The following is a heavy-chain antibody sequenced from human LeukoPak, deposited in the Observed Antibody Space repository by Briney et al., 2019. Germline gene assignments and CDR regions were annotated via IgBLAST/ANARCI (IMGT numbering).Heavy chain of an antibody. J-gene: IGHJ4*02. V-gene: IGHV3-30*02. CDR3: AKEGYCSSTSCYRMDFDY. D-gene: IGHD2-2*02. CDR1: GFTFSSYG. Sequence: GGSLRLSCAASGFTFSSYGMHWVRQAPGKGLEWVAFIRYDGSNKYYADSVKGRFTISRDNSKNTLYLQMNSLRAEDTAVYYCAKEGYCSSTSCYRMDFDYWGQGTLVTVSS. CDR2: IRYDGSNK.